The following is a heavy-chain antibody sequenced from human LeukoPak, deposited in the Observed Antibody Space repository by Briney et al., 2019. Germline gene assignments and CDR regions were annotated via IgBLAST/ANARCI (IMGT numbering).Heavy chain of an antibody. CDR3: AKDSLIVVVPAAIKGAFDI. CDR2: ISASGRST. D-gene: IGHD2-2*02. CDR1: GFNFGNNG. J-gene: IGHJ3*02. V-gene: IGHV3-23*01. Sequence: GGSLRLSCAASGFNFGNNGMSWVRQAPGKGLEWVSGISASGRSTYYADSVKGRFTISRDNARSTLWLQMNSLRAEDTAVYYCAKDSLIVVVPAAIKGAFDIWGQGTMVTVSS.